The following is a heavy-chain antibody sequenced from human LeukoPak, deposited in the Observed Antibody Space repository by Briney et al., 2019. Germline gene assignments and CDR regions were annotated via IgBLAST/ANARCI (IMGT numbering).Heavy chain of an antibody. D-gene: IGHD3-10*01. CDR1: NGSISSDTYF. CDR2: MSSSGIS. V-gene: IGHV4-61*10. CDR3: ARSRVLYYYYMDV. Sequence: SETLSLTCTVSNGSISSDTYFWSWIRQPAGKGLEWIGRMSSSGISTYSPSLKSRVTISVDTSKNQFSLKLSSVTAADTAVYYCARSRVLYYYYMDVWGKGTTVTVSS. J-gene: IGHJ6*03.